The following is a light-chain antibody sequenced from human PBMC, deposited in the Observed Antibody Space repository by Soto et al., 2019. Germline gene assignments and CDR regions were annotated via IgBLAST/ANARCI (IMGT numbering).Light chain of an antibody. CDR2: GAS. CDR3: QQYGRSPRQIT. CDR1: QSVSSDS. J-gene: IGKJ5*01. V-gene: IGKV3-20*01. Sequence: EIVLTQSPGTLSLSPGERATLSCRASQSVSSDSFGWYQQKPGQAPRLLIYGASSRATGIPDRFSGSGSGTGLTLTISRREPEDYAVDYCQQYGRSPRQITFGQGTRLEIK.